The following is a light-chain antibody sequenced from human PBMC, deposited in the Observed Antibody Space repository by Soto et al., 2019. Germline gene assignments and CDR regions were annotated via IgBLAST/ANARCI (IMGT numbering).Light chain of an antibody. CDR3: QQYYTYWT. Sequence: DFQMTQSPSTLSASVGDGVTITCRASQSVGRYLAWYQQKPGKAPNLLIYDISSLKSGVPSRFSGSGSGTVFTLSISSLQPDDSATYYCQQYYTYWTFGQGTKVEIK. CDR2: DIS. CDR1: QSVGRY. J-gene: IGKJ1*01. V-gene: IGKV1-5*01.